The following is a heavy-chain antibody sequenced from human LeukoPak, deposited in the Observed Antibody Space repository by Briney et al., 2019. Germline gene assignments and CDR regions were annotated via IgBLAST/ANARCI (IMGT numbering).Heavy chain of an antibody. CDR3: AREDGYYYGSGSSSGY. V-gene: IGHV1-18*01. J-gene: IGHJ4*02. CDR1: GGTFSSYA. Sequence: ASVKVSCKASGGTFSSYAISWVRQAPGQGLEWMGWISAYNGNTNYAQKPQGRVTMTTDTSTSTAYMELRSLRSDDTAVYYCAREDGYYYGSGSSSGYWGQGTLVTVSS. D-gene: IGHD3-10*01. CDR2: ISAYNGNT.